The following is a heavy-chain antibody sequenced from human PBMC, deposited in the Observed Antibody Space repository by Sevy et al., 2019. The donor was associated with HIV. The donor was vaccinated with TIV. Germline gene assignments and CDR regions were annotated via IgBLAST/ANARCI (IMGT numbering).Heavy chain of an antibody. V-gene: IGHV3-48*03. D-gene: IGHD3-22*01. CDR3: ARSGGAYDTGFDP. CDR2: ITSGGTNS. J-gene: IGHJ5*02. CDR1: GFTFSSYE. Sequence: GGSLRLSCAASGFTFSSYEMNWVRQAPGKGLEWVSYITSGGTNSYYGDSVKGRFTISRDNAKNSLYLQMNSLRVEDTAIYYCARSGGAYDTGFDPWGKGALVIVSS.